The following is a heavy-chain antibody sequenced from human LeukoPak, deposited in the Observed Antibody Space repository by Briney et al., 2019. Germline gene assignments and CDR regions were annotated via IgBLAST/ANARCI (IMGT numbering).Heavy chain of an antibody. Sequence: SETLSLTCAVSGGSISSGGYSWSWIRQPPGQGLEWIGYIYHSGSTYYNPSLKSRVTISVDRSKNQFSLKLSSVTAADTAVYYCARATILRSSRSYYFDYWGQGTLVTVSS. V-gene: IGHV4-30-2*01. J-gene: IGHJ4*02. CDR1: GGSISSGGYS. D-gene: IGHD6-19*01. CDR3: ARATILRSSRSYYFDY. CDR2: IYHSGST.